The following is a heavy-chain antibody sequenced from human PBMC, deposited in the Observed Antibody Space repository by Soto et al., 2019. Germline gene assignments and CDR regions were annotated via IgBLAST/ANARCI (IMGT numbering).Heavy chain of an antibody. CDR1: GFTVSSNY. CDR2: IYSGGST. Sequence: PGGSLRLSCAASGFTVSSNYMSWVRQAPGKGLEWVSVIYSGGSTYYADSVKGRFTISRDNSKNTLYLQMNSLRAEDTAVYYCAREKCISTSCPDAFDIWGQGTMVTVSS. D-gene: IGHD2-2*01. V-gene: IGHV3-53*01. CDR3: AREKCISTSCPDAFDI. J-gene: IGHJ3*02.